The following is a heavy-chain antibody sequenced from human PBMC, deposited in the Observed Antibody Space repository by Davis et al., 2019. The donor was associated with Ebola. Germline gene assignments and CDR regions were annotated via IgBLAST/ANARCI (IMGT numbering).Heavy chain of an antibody. V-gene: IGHV1-2*04. CDR3: AREVGTVTTTWFDP. D-gene: IGHD4-17*01. J-gene: IGHJ5*02. Sequence: AASVKVSCQASGYTFTGYYMHWVRQPPGQGLAWMGWINPNSGGTNYAQKFQGWVTMTRDTSISTAYMELSRLRSDDTAVYYCAREVGTVTTTWFDPWGQGTLVTVSS. CDR2: INPNSGGT. CDR1: GYTFTGYY.